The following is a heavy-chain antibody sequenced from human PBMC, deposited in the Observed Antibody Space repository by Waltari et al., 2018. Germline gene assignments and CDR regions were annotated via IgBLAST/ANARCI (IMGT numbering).Heavy chain of an antibody. CDR1: GFTLSSHW. CDR2: ISRDGSTT. Sequence: EVQLVESGGGLVQPGESLRLSCAVSGFTLSSHWMHWVRQAPGKGLVGGARISRDGSTTSYADSVKGRFTISRDNAKDTLYLQMNSLRAEDTAVYYCARVVVTTRNALDVWGQGTTVTVSS. V-gene: IGHV3-74*01. J-gene: IGHJ6*02. D-gene: IGHD4-17*01. CDR3: ARVVVTTRNALDV.